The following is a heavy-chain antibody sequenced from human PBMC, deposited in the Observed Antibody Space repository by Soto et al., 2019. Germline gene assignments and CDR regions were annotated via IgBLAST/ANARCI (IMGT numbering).Heavy chain of an antibody. J-gene: IGHJ4*02. CDR1: GGSISSGDYY. D-gene: IGHD2-15*01. Sequence: QVQLQESGPGQVKPSQTLSLTCTVSGGSISSGDYYCSWIRQPPGKGLEWIGYIYYSGSTYYNPSLKSRVTISVETSKNQFSLKLSSVTAADTAVYYCARARGARYFDYWGQGTLVTVSS. V-gene: IGHV4-30-4*01. CDR3: ARARGARYFDY. CDR2: IYYSGST.